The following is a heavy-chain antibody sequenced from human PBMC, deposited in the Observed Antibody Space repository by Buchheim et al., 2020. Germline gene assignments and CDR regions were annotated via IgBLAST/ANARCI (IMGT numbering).Heavy chain of an antibody. CDR2: IRSKAYGWTT. CDR3: TRSPSSSWYFGSYYYYGMDV. Sequence: EVQLVESGGGLVQPGRSLRLSCTASGFTFGDYAMSWVRQAPGKGLEWVGFIRSKAYGWTTEYAASVKGRFTISSDASKSIPYLQMNSLKTEDTAVYYCTRSPSSSWYFGSYYYYGMDVWGQGTT. V-gene: IGHV3-49*04. J-gene: IGHJ6*02. CDR1: GFTFGDYA. D-gene: IGHD6-13*01.